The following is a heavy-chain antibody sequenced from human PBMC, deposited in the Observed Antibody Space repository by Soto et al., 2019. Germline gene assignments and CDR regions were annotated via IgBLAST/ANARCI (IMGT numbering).Heavy chain of an antibody. J-gene: IGHJ5*02. Sequence: SLRLSCAASGFTFDDYGMSWVRQAPGKGLEWVSGINWNGGSTGYADSVKGRFTISRDNAKNSLYLQMNSLRAEDTALYYCARDSLYSSSSFGWFDPWGQGTLVTVSS. CDR3: ARDSLYSSSSFGWFDP. CDR2: INWNGGST. CDR1: GFTFDDYG. D-gene: IGHD6-6*01. V-gene: IGHV3-20*04.